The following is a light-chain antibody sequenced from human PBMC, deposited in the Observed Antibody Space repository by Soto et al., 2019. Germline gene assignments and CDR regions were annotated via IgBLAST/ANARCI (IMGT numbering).Light chain of an antibody. CDR2: DAS. CDR3: LQDHSYPWT. V-gene: IGKV1-39*01. CDR1: QRINSY. J-gene: IGKJ1*01. Sequence: DSRRTQSQSSLSASVGDRVTISCRTSQRINSYLNWYQQKPGKAPKLLIYDASSLQSGVPSRFSGSASGTEFTLTISSLQPEDLASYYCLQDHSYPWTFGQGTKVDI.